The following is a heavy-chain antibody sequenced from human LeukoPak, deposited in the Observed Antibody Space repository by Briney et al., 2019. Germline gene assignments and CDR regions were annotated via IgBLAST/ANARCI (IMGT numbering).Heavy chain of an antibody. Sequence: GASVKVSCKASGGTFSSYAISWVRQAPGQGLEWMGGIIPIFGTANYAQKFQGRVTITADESTSTAYMELSSLRSEDTAVYYCARVLRSIAVAGKGDYWGQGTLVTVSS. CDR1: GGTFSSYA. V-gene: IGHV1-69*01. D-gene: IGHD6-19*01. CDR3: ARVLRSIAVAGKGDY. J-gene: IGHJ4*02. CDR2: IIPIFGTA.